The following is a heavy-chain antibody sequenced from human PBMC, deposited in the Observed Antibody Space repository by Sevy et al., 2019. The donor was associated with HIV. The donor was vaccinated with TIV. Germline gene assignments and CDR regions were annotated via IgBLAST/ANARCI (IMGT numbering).Heavy chain of an antibody. CDR3: AREWELLSHYGMDV. Sequence: GGSLRLSCAASGFTFSSYAMHWVRQAPGKGLEWVAVISYDGSNKYYADSVKGRFTSSRDNSKDTLYLQMNSLRAEDTAVYYCAREWELLSHYGMDVWGQGTTVTVSS. CDR1: GFTFSSYA. J-gene: IGHJ6*02. CDR2: ISYDGSNK. V-gene: IGHV3-30-3*01. D-gene: IGHD1-26*01.